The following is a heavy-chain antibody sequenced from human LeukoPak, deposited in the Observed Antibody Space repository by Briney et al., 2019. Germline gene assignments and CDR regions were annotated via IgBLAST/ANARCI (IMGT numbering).Heavy chain of an antibody. CDR2: ISSNGGST. CDR1: GFTFSSYA. V-gene: IGHV3-64*01. J-gene: IGHJ3*02. CDR3: ARVKGHVYGGILDAFDI. D-gene: IGHD4-23*01. Sequence: GGSLRLSCAASGFTFSSYAMHWVRQAPGKGLEYVSAISSNGGSTYYANSVKGRFTISRDNSKNTLYLQMGSLRAEDMAVYYCARVKGHVYGGILDAFDIWGQGTMVTVSS.